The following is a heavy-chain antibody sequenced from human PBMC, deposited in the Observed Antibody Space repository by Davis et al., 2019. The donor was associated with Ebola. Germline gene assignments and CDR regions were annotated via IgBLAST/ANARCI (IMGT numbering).Heavy chain of an antibody. V-gene: IGHV3-48*02. CDR1: GFTFSSYS. D-gene: IGHD6-25*01. J-gene: IGHJ4*02. CDR3: ARDPSSRAAKYYFDY. Sequence: GGSLRLSCAASGFTFSSYSMNWVRQAPGKGLDWVSYIGTSISTIYYSDSVKGRFTISRDNAKNSLYLQMNSLRDEDTAVYFCARDPSSRAAKYYFDYWGQGTLVTVSS. CDR2: IGTSISTI.